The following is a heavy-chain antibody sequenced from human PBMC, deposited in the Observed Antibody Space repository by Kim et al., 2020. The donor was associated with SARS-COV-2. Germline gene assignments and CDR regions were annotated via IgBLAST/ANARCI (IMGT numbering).Heavy chain of an antibody. CDR2: T. J-gene: IGHJ4*02. CDR3: ARAPGWGDFDY. V-gene: IGHV1-2*02. Sequence: TNYAQKFQGRVTMTRDTSISTAYMELSRLRSDDTAVYYCARAPGWGDFDYWGQGTLVTVSS. D-gene: IGHD3-16*01.